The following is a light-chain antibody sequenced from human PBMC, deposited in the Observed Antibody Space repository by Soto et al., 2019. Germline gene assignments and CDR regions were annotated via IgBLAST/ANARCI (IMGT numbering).Light chain of an antibody. CDR3: QQYGGSPFT. V-gene: IGKV3-20*01. J-gene: IGKJ3*01. Sequence: EIVVTQSPGTLSLSPGEKATLSCSASQRFSTSYLAWYQHKPGQAPRLLIYNTFTRATGIPDRFSGSGSGTDFTLTISRLEPEDFAVYYCQQYGGSPFTFGPGTKVDI. CDR2: NTF. CDR1: QRFSTSY.